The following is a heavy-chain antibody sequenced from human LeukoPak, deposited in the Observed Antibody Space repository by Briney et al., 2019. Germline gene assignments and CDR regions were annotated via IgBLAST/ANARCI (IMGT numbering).Heavy chain of an antibody. CDR2: IYYSGSI. Sequence: SETLSLTCAVYGGSFSGYYWSWIRQPPGKGLEWIGYIYYSGSINYNPSLKSRVTISVDTSKNQFSLKLSSVTAADTAVYYCARRGSSWFESYFDYWGQGTLVTVSS. CDR3: ARRGSSWFESYFDY. V-gene: IGHV4-59*08. CDR1: GGSFSGYY. J-gene: IGHJ4*02. D-gene: IGHD6-13*01.